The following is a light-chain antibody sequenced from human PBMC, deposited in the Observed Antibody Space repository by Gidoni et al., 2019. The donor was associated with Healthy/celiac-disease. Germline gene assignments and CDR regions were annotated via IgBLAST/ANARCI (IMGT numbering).Light chain of an antibody. J-gene: IGKJ1*01. CDR2: YSS. CDR3: QHYSEWPPWT. CDR1: QRVGTH. Sequence: EMVMTQSPATLSLSTGESVTLSCRASQRVGTHLAWYRQKPAQAPRILIYYSSTRAAGIPARFSGSGSGTAFTLTISSLQSEDSAIYYCQHYSEWPPWTFGRGTLVEIK. V-gene: IGKV3-15*01.